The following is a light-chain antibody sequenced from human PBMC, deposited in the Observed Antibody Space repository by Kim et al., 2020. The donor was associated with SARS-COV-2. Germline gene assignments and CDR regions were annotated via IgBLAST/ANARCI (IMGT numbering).Light chain of an antibody. CDR2: QDS. CDR1: KLGDKY. J-gene: IGLJ3*02. Sequence: SYELTQPPSVSVSPGQTASITCSGDKLGDKYAFWYQQKPGQSPVLVIYQDSKRPSGIPERFSGSNSGNTATLTISWTQAMDEAHYYCQAWDSSTGVFGGGTQLTVL. CDR3: QAWDSSTGV. V-gene: IGLV3-1*01.